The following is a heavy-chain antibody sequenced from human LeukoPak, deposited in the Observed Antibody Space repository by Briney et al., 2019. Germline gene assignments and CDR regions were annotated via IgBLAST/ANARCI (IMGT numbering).Heavy chain of an antibody. CDR2: ITRFTGTT. CDR3: AKDPDSSGYH. J-gene: IGHJ5*02. V-gene: IGHV3-23*01. D-gene: IGHD3-22*01. CDR1: GFTFSNYA. Sequence: PGGSLRLSCAASGFTFSNYAMTWVRQAPGRGLEWISTITRFTGTTYYADSVKGRFTISRGDSNNTLYLQMNNLRAEDTAVYYCAKDPDSSGYHWGQGTLVTVSS.